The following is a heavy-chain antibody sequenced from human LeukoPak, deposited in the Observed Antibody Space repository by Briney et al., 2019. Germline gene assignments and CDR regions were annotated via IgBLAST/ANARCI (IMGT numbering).Heavy chain of an antibody. J-gene: IGHJ6*02. CDR2: ISYEGSNK. V-gene: IGHV3-30*18. D-gene: IGHD5-18*01. CDR3: AKFQLQLWFQPIHYYYGMDV. Sequence: GGSLRLSCAASGFIFSTYGMHWVRQAPGKGLEWVAVISYEGSNKYYADSVKGRFTISRDNSKNTLYLQMNSLRAEDTAVYYCAKFQLQLWFQPIHYYYGMDVWGQGTTVTVSS. CDR1: GFIFSTYG.